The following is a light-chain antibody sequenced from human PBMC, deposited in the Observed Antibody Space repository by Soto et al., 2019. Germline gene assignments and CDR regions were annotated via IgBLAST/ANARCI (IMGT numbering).Light chain of an antibody. V-gene: IGKV3-20*01. CDR1: QSVSSNY. J-gene: IGKJ1*01. CDR2: DAS. CDR3: QQYGSSPWT. Sequence: EIVLTQSAGTLSLYPGERATLSCRASQSVSSNYLAWYQQKPGQAPRLLIYDASSRATGIPDRFSGSGSETDFTLTISRLEPEDFAVYYCQQYGSSPWTFGQGTKVEIK.